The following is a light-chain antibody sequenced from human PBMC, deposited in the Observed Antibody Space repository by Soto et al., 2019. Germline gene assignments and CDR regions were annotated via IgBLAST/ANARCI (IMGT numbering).Light chain of an antibody. CDR2: DAS. CDR1: QSVRGY. Sequence: VLTQSPATLSLSPGERATLSCRASQSVRGYLAWYQQKPGQAPRLLIYDASFRVTGFPARFSGSGSGTDLTLTISRLEPEDFAVHYYQQYGRTFGPGTRLEIK. CDR3: QQYGRT. J-gene: IGKJ5*01. V-gene: IGKV3-11*01.